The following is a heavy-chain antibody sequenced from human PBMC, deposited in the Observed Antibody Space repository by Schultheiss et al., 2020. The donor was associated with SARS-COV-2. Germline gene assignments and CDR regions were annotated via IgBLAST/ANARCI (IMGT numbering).Heavy chain of an antibody. J-gene: IGHJ4*02. D-gene: IGHD4-23*01. CDR3: TFSVGGLIDY. Sequence: GESLKISCAASGFTFSSYGMHWVRQAPGKGLEWVSSISSSSSYIYYADSVKGRFTISRDNAKNSLYLQMNSLRAEDTAVYYCTFSVGGLIDYWGQGTLVTVSS. V-gene: IGHV3-21*01. CDR1: GFTFSSYG. CDR2: ISSSSSYI.